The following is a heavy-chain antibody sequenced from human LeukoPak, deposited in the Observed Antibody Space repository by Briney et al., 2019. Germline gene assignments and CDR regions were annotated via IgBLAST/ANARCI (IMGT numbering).Heavy chain of an antibody. V-gene: IGHV5-51*01. J-gene: IGHJ3*02. D-gene: IGHD5-18*01. CDR1: GYSFTSYW. CDR3: ARQGQLGHDAFDI. Sequence: GESLKISCKGSGYSFTSYWIGWVRQMPGKGLEWMGIIYPGDSDTRYSPSFQGQVTISADKSISPAYLQWSSLKASDTTMYYCARQGQLGHDAFDIWGQGTMVTVSS. CDR2: IYPGDSDT.